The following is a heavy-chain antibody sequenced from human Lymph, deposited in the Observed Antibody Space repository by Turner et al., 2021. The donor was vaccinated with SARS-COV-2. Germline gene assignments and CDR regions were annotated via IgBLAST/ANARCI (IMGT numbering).Heavy chain of an antibody. J-gene: IGHJ6*02. CDR3: ARYASGGYFYYGMDV. CDR2: ISYDGSNK. CDR1: GFTFSTYA. V-gene: IGHV3-30*04. D-gene: IGHD3-10*01. Sequence: QVQLVESGGGVVQPGRSLRLSCAASGFTFSTYAIYWVRQAPGKWLEWGAVISYDGSNKYYADAGKGRFTSSRDNSKNTLYLQMNSLRAEDTAVYYCARYASGGYFYYGMDVWGQGTTVTVSS.